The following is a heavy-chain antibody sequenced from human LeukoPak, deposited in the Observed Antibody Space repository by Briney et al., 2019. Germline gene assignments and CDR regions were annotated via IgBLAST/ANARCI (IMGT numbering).Heavy chain of an antibody. CDR2: IYPGDSDI. Sequence: GESLKISCKGSGYSFTSYRIGWVRQMPGKGLEWMGIIYPGDSDIRYSPSFQGQVTISADKSISTAYLQWSSLKASDTAMYYCARHSFYGSGSYSPGDHWGQGTLVTVSS. V-gene: IGHV5-51*01. D-gene: IGHD3-10*01. CDR3: ARHSFYGSGSYSPGDH. CDR1: GYSFTSYR. J-gene: IGHJ4*02.